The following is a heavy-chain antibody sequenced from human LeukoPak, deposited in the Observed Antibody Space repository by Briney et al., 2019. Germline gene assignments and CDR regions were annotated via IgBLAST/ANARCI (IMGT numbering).Heavy chain of an antibody. CDR1: GFTFGDYV. CDR3: SRVGTATTLAIDY. Sequence: GGSLRLSCTGSGFTFGDYVMSWFRQAPGKGLEWVGFIRSKAYGGTTEYAASVKGRFTISRDESKSIAYLQMNSLKTEDIAMYYCSRVGTATTLAIDYWGQGALVTVSS. V-gene: IGHV3-49*03. J-gene: IGHJ4*02. CDR2: IRSKAYGGTT. D-gene: IGHD4-17*01.